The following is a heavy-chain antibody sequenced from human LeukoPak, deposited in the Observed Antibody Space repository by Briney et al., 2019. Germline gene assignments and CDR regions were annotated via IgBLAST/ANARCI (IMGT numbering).Heavy chain of an antibody. V-gene: IGHV3-7*03. J-gene: IGHJ4*02. CDR1: GFTFSSYW. CDR2: IKQDGSEK. CDR3: ARRYAPFDY. Sequence: PGGSLRLACAASGFTFSSYWMRWVRQAPGKGLEWVANIKQDGSEKYYVDSVKGRFTISRDNAKDSLYLQMNSLRAEDTAVYYRARRYAPFDYWGQGTLVTVSS. D-gene: IGHD1-1*01.